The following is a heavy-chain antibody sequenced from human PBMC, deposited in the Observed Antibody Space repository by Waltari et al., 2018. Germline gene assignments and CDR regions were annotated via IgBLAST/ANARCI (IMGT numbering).Heavy chain of an antibody. V-gene: IGHV1-24*01. CDR2: FDPEDGET. CDR1: GYTLTELS. CDR3: ATDYVEPSVGNDFDDAFDI. D-gene: IGHD1-26*01. J-gene: IGHJ3*02. Sequence: QVQLVQSGAEVKKPGASVKVSCKVSGYTLTELSMHWVRQATGKGLEWRGGFDPEDGETIYAQKFQGRVTMTEDTSTDTAYMELSSLRSEDTAVYYCATDYVEPSVGNDFDDAFDIWGQGTMVTVSS.